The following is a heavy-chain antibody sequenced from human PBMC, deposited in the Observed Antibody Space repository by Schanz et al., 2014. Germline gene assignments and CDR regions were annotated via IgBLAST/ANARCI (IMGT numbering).Heavy chain of an antibody. V-gene: IGHV3-66*03. CDR1: GFTVNTNY. D-gene: IGHD6-19*01. Sequence: EVQLVESGGGLIQPGGSLRLSCAVSGFTVNTNYMSWVRQAPGKGLEWISSMYINSGSTQYADSVKGRFIISRDNSKNTLFLQVNSLRAEDTAVYYCAKCIGWYGRCAFDIWGQGTMVTVSS. J-gene: IGHJ3*02. CDR3: AKCIGWYGRCAFDI. CDR2: MYINSGST.